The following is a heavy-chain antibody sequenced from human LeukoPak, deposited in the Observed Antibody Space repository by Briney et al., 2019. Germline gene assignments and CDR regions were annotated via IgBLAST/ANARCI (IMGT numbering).Heavy chain of an antibody. CDR1: GYTLTELS. D-gene: IGHD6-19*01. CDR2: FDPEDGET. Sequence: ASVKVSCKVSGYTLTELSMHWVRQAPGKGLEWMGGFDPEDGETIYAQKFQGRVTMTEDTSTDTAYMELSSLRSEDTAVYYCATAEYIAVAGPFDYWGQGTLVTVSS. J-gene: IGHJ4*02. CDR3: ATAEYIAVAGPFDY. V-gene: IGHV1-24*01.